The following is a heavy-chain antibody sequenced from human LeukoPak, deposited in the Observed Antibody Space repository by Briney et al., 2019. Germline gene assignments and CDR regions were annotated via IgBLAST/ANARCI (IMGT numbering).Heavy chain of an antibody. Sequence: GESLRISCKGSGYSFATYWISWVRQMPGKGLEWMGRIDPSDSYTNYSPSFQGHVTISADKSISTAYLQWSSLEASDTAIYYCARGGYYYGYDYWGQGTLVTVSS. CDR1: GYSFATYW. V-gene: IGHV5-10-1*01. J-gene: IGHJ4*02. CDR2: IDPSDSYT. D-gene: IGHD3-10*01. CDR3: ARGGYYYGYDY.